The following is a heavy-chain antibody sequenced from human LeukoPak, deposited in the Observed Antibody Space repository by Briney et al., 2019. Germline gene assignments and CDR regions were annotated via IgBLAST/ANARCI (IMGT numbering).Heavy chain of an antibody. V-gene: IGHV1-69*13. D-gene: IGHD1-20*01. CDR3: ATDGGGSYNWNYFDY. CDR1: GGTFSSYA. CDR2: IIPIFGTA. J-gene: IGHJ4*02. Sequence: GASVKVSCKASGGTFSSYAISWVRQAPGQGLEWMGGIIPIFGTANYAQKFQGRVTITADESTSTAYMELSSLRSEDTAVYYCATDGGGSYNWNYFDYWGQGTLVTVSS.